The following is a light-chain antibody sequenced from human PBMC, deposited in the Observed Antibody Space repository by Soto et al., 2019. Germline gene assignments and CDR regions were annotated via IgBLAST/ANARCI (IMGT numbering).Light chain of an antibody. CDR3: AAGDYSLCLYV. CDR1: SSNIGRNY. J-gene: IGLJ1*01. CDR2: GNN. V-gene: IGLV1-47*01. Sequence: QYALTQPPSASGTPGQRVNVSCSGSSSNIGRNYVDWYQQLPGTAPKLLIYGNNQRPSGVPDRSSGSKSGTSASLAISGLRSEDESNYHCAAGDYSLCLYVFVTVTIVTVL.